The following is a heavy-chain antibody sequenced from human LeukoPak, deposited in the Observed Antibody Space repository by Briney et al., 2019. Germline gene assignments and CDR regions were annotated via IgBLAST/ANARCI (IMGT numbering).Heavy chain of an antibody. Sequence: SQTLSLTCTVSGGSISSGSYYWRWIRQPAGKGLEWIGRIYTSGSTNYNPSLKSRVTISVDTSKNQFSLKLSSVTASDTAVYYCARVRAGHKDIVVVVAGGYYYYYMDVWGKGTTVTVSS. CDR3: ARVRAGHKDIVVVVAGGYYYYYMDV. J-gene: IGHJ6*03. CDR2: IYTSGST. CDR1: GGSISSGSYY. D-gene: IGHD2-15*01. V-gene: IGHV4-61*02.